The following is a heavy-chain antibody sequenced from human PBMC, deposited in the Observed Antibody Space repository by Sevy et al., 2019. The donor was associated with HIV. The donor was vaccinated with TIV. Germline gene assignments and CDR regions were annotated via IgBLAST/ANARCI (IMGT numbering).Heavy chain of an antibody. CDR1: GGSFSGYY. CDR2: INHSGST. CDR3: ARSPPVVVVPGAPSWFDP. D-gene: IGHD2-2*01. Sequence: SETLSLTCAVHGGSFSGYYWSWIRQPPGKGLEWIGEINHSGSTNYNPSLKSRVTISVDTSTKQFSLKLSSVTAADTAVYYCARSPPVVVVPGAPSWFDPWGQGTMVTVSS. J-gene: IGHJ5*02. V-gene: IGHV4-34*01.